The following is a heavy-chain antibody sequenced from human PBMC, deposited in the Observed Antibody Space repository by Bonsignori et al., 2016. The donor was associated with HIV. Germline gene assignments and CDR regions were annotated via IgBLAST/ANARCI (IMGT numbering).Heavy chain of an antibody. CDR1: GSSIASDYC. J-gene: IGHJ2*01. Sequence: QVQLQESGPGLVEPSETLSLTCTVSGSSIASDYCWDWIRQSPGKGLEWIGSVYQSGTTYINPSLKGRATISVDTSNNKFSLRVTSVTVDDAAMYYCARDVKLHWGTPPWYFDLWGLALWSLFPQ. D-gene: IGHD3-16*01. CDR3: ARDVKLHWGTPPWYFDL. V-gene: IGHV4-38-2*02. CDR2: VYQSGTT.